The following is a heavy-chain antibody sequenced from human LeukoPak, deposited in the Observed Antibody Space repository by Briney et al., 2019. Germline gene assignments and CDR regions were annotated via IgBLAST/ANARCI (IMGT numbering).Heavy chain of an antibody. CDR2: ISYDGSNK. J-gene: IGHJ4*02. V-gene: IGHV3-30*18. Sequence: GGSLRLSCAASGFTFSSYGMHWVRQAPGKGLEWVAVISYDGSNKYYADSVKGRFTISRDNSKNTLYLQMNSLRAEDTAVYYCAKDDGYSYGFSYWGQGTLVTVSS. CDR1: GFTFSSYG. D-gene: IGHD5-18*01. CDR3: AKDDGYSYGFSY.